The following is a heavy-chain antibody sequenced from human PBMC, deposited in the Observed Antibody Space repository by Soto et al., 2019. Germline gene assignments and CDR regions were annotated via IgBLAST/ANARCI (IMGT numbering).Heavy chain of an antibody. Sequence: GGSLRLSCAASGFTFSDYDMSWVRQAPGKGLEWVSAISASGRTTYYADSVKGRFTISRDSSNSTLYLQMNSLRVEDTALFYCARDRRGVLDPWGQG. CDR3: ARDRRGVLDP. J-gene: IGHJ5*02. CDR2: ISASGRTT. V-gene: IGHV3-23*01. CDR1: GFTFSDYD.